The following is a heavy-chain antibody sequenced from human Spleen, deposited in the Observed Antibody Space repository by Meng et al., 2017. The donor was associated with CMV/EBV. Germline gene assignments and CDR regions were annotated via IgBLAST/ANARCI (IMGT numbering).Heavy chain of an antibody. Sequence: SGYTFTSFSIHWVRQAPGQGLEWVGIINPSGGSTSYAQKFQGRVTMTRDTSTSTVNMELSSLRSEDTAVYYCARDCYSGSGSYNYFDYWAQGTLVTVSS. V-gene: IGHV1-46*01. CDR3: ARDCYSGSGSYNYFDY. CDR1: GYTFTSFS. J-gene: IGHJ4*02. CDR2: INPSGGST. D-gene: IGHD3-10*01.